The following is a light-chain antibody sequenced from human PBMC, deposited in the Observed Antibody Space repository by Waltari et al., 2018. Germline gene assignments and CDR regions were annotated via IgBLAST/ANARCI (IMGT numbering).Light chain of an antibody. J-gene: IGLJ2*01. CDR2: DVS. Sequence: QSALTQPASVSGSPGQSITIPCTGTSSDVGGYNYVSWYQQHPGKAPKLIIYDVSNRPSGVSNRFSGSKSGNTASLTISGLQAEDEADYYYSSYTSSSTLVFGGGTKLTVL. V-gene: IGLV2-14*03. CDR3: SSYTSSSTLV. CDR1: SSDVGGYNY.